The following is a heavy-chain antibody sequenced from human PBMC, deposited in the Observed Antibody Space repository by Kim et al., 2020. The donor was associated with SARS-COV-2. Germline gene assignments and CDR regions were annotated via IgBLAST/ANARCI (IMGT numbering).Heavy chain of an antibody. CDR1: GFSFSAYG. CDR2: VSGNGVAT. D-gene: IGHD3-22*01. J-gene: IGHJ4*02. Sequence: GGSLRLSCAASGFSFSAYGMSWVRQAPGKGLEWLSLVSGNGVATYYADSVKGLFTISRDNSKNTLYLQMSSLRADDTAVYYCARKGQSGYFPFDYWGPGTLVTVSS. V-gene: IGHV3-23*01. CDR3: ARKGQSGYFPFDY.